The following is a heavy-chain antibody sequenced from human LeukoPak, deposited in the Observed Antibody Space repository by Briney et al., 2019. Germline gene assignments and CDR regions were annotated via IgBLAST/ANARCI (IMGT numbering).Heavy chain of an antibody. V-gene: IGHV1-69*04. CDR1: GGTFSSYA. D-gene: IGHD7-27*01. CDR3: AVLGKAEYYGMDV. J-gene: IGHJ6*02. Sequence: LVKVSCKASGGTFSSYAISWVRQAPGQGLEWMGRIIPILGIANYAQKFQGRVTITADKSTSTAYMELSSLRSEDTAVYYCAVLGKAEYYGMDVWGQGTTVTVSS. CDR2: IIPILGIA.